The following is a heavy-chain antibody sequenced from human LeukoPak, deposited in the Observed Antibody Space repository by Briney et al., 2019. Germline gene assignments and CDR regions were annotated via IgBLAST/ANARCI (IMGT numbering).Heavy chain of an antibody. CDR3: ARAEGGYIYYFDY. Sequence: SETLSLTCTVSGGSMSSYYWNWIRQPPGRGLEWIGYIYHTGSTKYNPSLKSRVTISVDTSKNQFSLRLSSVTAADTAVYYCARAEGGYIYYFDYWGQGTLVTVSS. J-gene: IGHJ4*02. CDR1: GGSMSSYY. CDR2: IYHTGST. D-gene: IGHD5-12*01. V-gene: IGHV4-59*01.